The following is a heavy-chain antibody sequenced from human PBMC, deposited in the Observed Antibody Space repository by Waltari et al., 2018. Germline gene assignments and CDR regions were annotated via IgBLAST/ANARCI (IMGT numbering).Heavy chain of an antibody. V-gene: IGHV4-61*02. CDR2: IYSSGAV. D-gene: IGHD1-7*01. J-gene: IGHJ1*01. Sequence: QVQLQESGPGLVKPTHTLSLTCTVSGEPISDDVSRWTYWTWIRQSAGKGLEWIGHIYSSGAVDYNPSLRSRVTISLDTPKRHFTLKLTSVTAADTAVYYCANRGVGNYFKYFRLWSPGTLVTVSS. CDR3: ANRGVGNYFKYFRL. CDR1: GEPISDDVSRWTY.